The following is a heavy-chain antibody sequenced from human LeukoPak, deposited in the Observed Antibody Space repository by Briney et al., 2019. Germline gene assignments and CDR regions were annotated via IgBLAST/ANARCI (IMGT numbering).Heavy chain of an antibody. CDR2: IYYSGST. V-gene: IGHV4-59*01. J-gene: IGHJ4*02. Sequence: SETLSLTCTVWGGSISSYYWIWIRQPPGKGLEWIGYIYYSGSTKYNPSLKSRVTISVDTSKNQFSLRLSSVTAADTAVYYCARAFDSSGYLVPLDYWGQGTLVTVSS. D-gene: IGHD3-22*01. CDR1: GGSISSYY. CDR3: ARAFDSSGYLVPLDY.